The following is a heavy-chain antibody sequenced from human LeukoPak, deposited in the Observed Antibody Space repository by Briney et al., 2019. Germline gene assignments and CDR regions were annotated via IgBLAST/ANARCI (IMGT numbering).Heavy chain of an antibody. Sequence: QPGRSLRLSCAASGFTFYGYAMHWVRQAPGKGLEWVSGISWNSGSIGYADSVKGRFTISRDNAKNSLYLQMNSLRAEDTALYYCAKGYRRYCTNGVCYDRPGPFDYWGQGTLVTVSS. CDR1: GFTFYGYA. CDR3: AKGYRRYCTNGVCYDRPGPFDY. J-gene: IGHJ4*02. CDR2: ISWNSGSI. V-gene: IGHV3-9*01. D-gene: IGHD2-8*01.